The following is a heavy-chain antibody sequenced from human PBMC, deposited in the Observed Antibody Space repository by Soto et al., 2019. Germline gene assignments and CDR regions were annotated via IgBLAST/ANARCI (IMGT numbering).Heavy chain of an antibody. J-gene: IGHJ3*01. CDR1: GYTFTSYA. CDR3: AGEQRNFDWLDVFDF. D-gene: IGHD3-9*01. CDR2: INAGNGNT. V-gene: IGHV1-3*01. Sequence: ASVKVSCKASGYTFTSYAMHWVRQAPGQRLEWMGWINAGNGNTKYSQKFQGRVTITRDTSASTAYMELSSLRSEDTAVYYCAGEQRNFDWLDVFDFGGQGTLVTAS.